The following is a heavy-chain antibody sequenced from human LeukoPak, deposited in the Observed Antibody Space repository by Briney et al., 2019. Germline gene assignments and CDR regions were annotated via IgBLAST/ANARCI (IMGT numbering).Heavy chain of an antibody. D-gene: IGHD6-13*01. V-gene: IGHV3-21*01. CDR3: ARGLAAAASCFDF. Sequence: PGGSLRLSCAASGFTFSSYSMNWVRQAPGKGLEWVSSITSTGSDKYYADSLKGRFTVSRDNAKNSLFLEMNSLRAGDTAVYYCARGLAAAASCFDFWGQGTLVTVSS. J-gene: IGHJ4*02. CDR2: ITSTGSDK. CDR1: GFTFSSYS.